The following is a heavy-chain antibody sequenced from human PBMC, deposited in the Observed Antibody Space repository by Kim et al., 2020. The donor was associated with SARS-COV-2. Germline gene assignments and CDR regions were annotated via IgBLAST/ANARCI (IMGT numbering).Heavy chain of an antibody. CDR3: ARLGGYGTTWYGYYFDS. CDR1: GGSISSSSHY. V-gene: IGHV4-39*01. D-gene: IGHD6-13*01. Sequence: SETLSLTCTVSGGSISSSSHYWGWIRQPPGKGLEWIGNIYFSGSTYYNLSLKSRVTVSVDTSKTQFYLRLNSVTAADTAVYYCARLGGYGTTWYGYYFDSWGQGILVTVSS. J-gene: IGHJ4*02. CDR2: IYFSGST.